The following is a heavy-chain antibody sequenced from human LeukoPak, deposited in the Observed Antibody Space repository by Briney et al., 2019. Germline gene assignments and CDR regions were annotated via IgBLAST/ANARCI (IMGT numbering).Heavy chain of an antibody. CDR1: GFTFSNYA. J-gene: IGHJ6*02. CDR3: AKYLMAKGPPYALDV. Sequence: PRGSLRLSCTPSGFTFSNYAMNWVRQAPGKGLEWVSGIGSSGGDTYYADSVKGRFTISRDNSKNMLYLQMNSLRADDTALYYCAKYLMAKGPPYALDVWGQGTTVTVSS. D-gene: IGHD2-8*01. CDR2: IGSSGGDT. V-gene: IGHV3-23*01.